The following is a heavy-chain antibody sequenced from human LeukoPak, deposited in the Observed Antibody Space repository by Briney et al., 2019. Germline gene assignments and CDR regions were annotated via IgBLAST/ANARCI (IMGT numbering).Heavy chain of an antibody. CDR1: GFTVSSNY. CDR2: IYSRGST. D-gene: IGHD2-21*01. CDR3: AKSNYYYYYYMDV. Sequence: GGSLRLSCAASGFTVSSNYMSWVRQAPGKGLEWVSVIYSRGSTYYADSVKGRFTISRDNSKNTLYLQMNSLRAEDTAVYYCAKSNYYYYYYMDVWGKGTTVTVSS. V-gene: IGHV3-53*01. J-gene: IGHJ6*03.